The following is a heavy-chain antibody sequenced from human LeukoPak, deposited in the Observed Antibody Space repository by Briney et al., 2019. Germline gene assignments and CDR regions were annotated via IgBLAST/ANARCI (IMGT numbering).Heavy chain of an antibody. J-gene: IGHJ4*02. CDR3: AREVTPYY. CDR1: GFTFSSYW. V-gene: IGHV3-7*01. D-gene: IGHD2-15*01. Sequence: EGSLRLSCAASGFTFSSYWMTWVRQAPGKGLEWVANIKQDGSEEYYVDSVKGRFTISRDNAKNSLFLQMNSLRAEDTAVYYCAREVTPYYWGQGTLVTVSS. CDR2: IKQDGSEE.